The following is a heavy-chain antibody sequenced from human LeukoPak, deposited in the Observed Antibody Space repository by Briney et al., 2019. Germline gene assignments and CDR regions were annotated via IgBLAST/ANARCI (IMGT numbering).Heavy chain of an antibody. CDR3: ARPRGYSYGYGTHYYYYYGMDV. V-gene: IGHV3-48*02. J-gene: IGHJ6*02. D-gene: IGHD5-18*01. Sequence: PGGSLRLSCAASGFTFSSYSMNWVRQAPGKGLEWVSYISSSSSTIYYADSVKGRLTISRDNAKNSLYLQMNSLRDEDTAVYYCARPRGYSYGYGTHYYYYYGMDVWGQGTTVTVSS. CDR1: GFTFSSYS. CDR2: ISSSSSTI.